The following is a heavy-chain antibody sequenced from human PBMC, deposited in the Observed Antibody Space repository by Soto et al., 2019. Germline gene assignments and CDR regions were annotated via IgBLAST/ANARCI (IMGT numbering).Heavy chain of an antibody. D-gene: IGHD3-22*01. CDR2: TYYRSKWYN. V-gene: IGHV6-1*01. Sequence: SQTLSLTCVISGDSVSSNSAAWNWIRQSPSRGLEWLGRTYYRSKWYNDYAVSVKSRITINPDTSKNQFSLQLNSVTPEDTAVYYCARGVVVVITNYYGMDVWGQGTTVTVSS. J-gene: IGHJ6*02. CDR1: GDSVSSNSAA. CDR3: ARGVVVVITNYYGMDV.